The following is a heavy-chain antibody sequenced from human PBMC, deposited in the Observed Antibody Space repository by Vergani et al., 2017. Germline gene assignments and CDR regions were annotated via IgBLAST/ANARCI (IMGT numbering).Heavy chain of an antibody. V-gene: IGHV4-61*02. CDR1: GGSINSHNYY. J-gene: IGHJ4*02. CDR3: ACRSCLGGSCYKPLFDG. Sequence: QVQLQESGPGLVKPSQTLSLTCTVSGGSINSHNYYWSWIRQPAGKGLEWIGRIHTSGSTNYNPSLKSRVTMSEDTSKNQFSLNLTSVTAADTAVYFCACRSCLGGSCYKPLFDGWGRGILVTVSS. D-gene: IGHD2-15*01. CDR2: IHTSGST.